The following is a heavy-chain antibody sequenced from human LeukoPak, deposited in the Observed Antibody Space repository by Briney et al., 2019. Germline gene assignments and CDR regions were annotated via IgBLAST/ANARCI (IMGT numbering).Heavy chain of an antibody. D-gene: IGHD2-21*02. CDR3: AKGDTS. V-gene: IGHV3-30*02. CDR1: GFNFSHYD. J-gene: IGHJ5*02. CDR2: IHIDGSNK. Sequence: PGGSLRLSCVASGFNFSHYDMHWVRQAPGKGLDWVAFIHIDGSNKYYAVSVKGRFTISRDNSRNTLYLQMNSLRTKDTAVYYSAKGDTSWGQGTLVTVTS.